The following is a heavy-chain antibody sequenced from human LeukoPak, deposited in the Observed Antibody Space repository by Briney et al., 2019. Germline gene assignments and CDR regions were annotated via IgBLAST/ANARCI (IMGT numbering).Heavy chain of an antibody. V-gene: IGHV4-61*02. CDR2: IYTSGST. Sequence: SQTLSLTCTVSGGSISSGSYYWSWIRQPAGKGLEWIGRIYTSGSTNYNPSLKSRVTISVDTSKNQFSLKLSSVTAADTAVYYCAREGGYDSFYYYGMDVWGQGTTVTVSS. CDR3: AREGGYDSFYYYGMDV. J-gene: IGHJ6*02. D-gene: IGHD5-12*01. CDR1: GGSISSGSYY.